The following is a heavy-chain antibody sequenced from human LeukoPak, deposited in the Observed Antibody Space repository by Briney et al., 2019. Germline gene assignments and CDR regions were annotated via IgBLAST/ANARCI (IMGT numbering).Heavy chain of an antibody. J-gene: IGHJ4*02. V-gene: IGHV4-61*02. D-gene: IGHD1-1*01. CDR3: TREAGNTQYFDY. Sequence: SETLSLTCTVSGGSISSGDYYWSWIRQPAGKGLEWIGRICTSGSTNYNPSLKSRVTMSVDTSKNQFSLKLSSVTAADTAMYYCTREAGNTQYFDYWGQGTLVTVSS. CDR1: GGSISSGDYY. CDR2: ICTSGST.